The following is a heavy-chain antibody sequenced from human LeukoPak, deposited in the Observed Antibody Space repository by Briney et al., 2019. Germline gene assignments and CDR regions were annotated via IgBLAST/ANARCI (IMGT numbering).Heavy chain of an antibody. J-gene: IGHJ2*01. CDR2: FYHSGTI. Sequence: SETLSLTCIVSGGSITSSNHFWGWIRQSPGKGLEWIGGFYHSGTIFYSPSLGSRVAISIDTSKNQFSLRLLSVTAADTAVHYCARQGVVPNKAGWYFDLWGRGTLVTVSS. CDR1: GGSITSSNHF. D-gene: IGHD3-10*01. CDR3: ARQGVVPNKAGWYFDL. V-gene: IGHV4-39*01.